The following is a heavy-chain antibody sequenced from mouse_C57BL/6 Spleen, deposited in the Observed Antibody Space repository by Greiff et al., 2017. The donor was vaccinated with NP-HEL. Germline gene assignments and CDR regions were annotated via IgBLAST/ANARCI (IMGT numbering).Heavy chain of an antibody. D-gene: IGHD1-1*01. CDR3: TGPLRYYAMDY. CDR1: GFTFSNYW. CDR2: IRLKSDNYAT. V-gene: IGHV6-3*01. Sequence: EVKVVESGGGLVQPGGSMKLSCVASGFTFSNYWMNWVRQSPEKGLEWVAQIRLKSDNYATDYAESVKGRFTISRDDSKSSVYLQMNNLRAEDTVIYYCTGPLRYYAMDYWGQGTSVTVSS. J-gene: IGHJ4*01.